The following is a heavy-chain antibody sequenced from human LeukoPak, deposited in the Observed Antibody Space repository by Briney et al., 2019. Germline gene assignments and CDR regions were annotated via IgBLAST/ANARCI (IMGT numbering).Heavy chain of an antibody. D-gene: IGHD2/OR15-2a*01. CDR2: IKRDGSQE. J-gene: IGHJ4*02. CDR3: ARGQTTFEV. Sequence: SGGSLRLSCAASQFTFSNYWMSWVRQAPGEGLEWVAHIKRDGSQEQYVGSVKGRFTISRDNAKNSLYLQMSGLRVEDTAVYYCARGQTTFEVWGQGTLVTVSS. CDR1: QFTFSNYW. V-gene: IGHV3-7*01.